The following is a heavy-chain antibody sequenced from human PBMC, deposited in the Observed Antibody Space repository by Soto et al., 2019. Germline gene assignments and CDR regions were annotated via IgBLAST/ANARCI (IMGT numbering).Heavy chain of an antibody. CDR2: ISSNGGST. D-gene: IGHD1-20*01. Sequence: GGSLRLSCSASGFTFSSYAMHWVRQAPGKGLEYVSAISSNGGSTYYADSVKGRFTISRDNSKDTLYLQMNNLRAEDTAVYYCAKPPDYNWNDYWGQGTLVTVSS. CDR3: AKPPDYNWNDY. J-gene: IGHJ4*02. V-gene: IGHV3-64*04. CDR1: GFTFSSYA.